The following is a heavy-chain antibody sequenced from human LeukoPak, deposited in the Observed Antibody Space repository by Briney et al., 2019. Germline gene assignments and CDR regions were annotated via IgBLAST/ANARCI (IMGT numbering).Heavy chain of an antibody. V-gene: IGHV1-69*13. CDR1: GGTFSSYA. Sequence: SVNVSCKASGGTFSSYAISWVRQAPGQGLEWMGGIIPIFGTANYAQKFQGRVTITADESTSTAYMELSSLRSDDTAVYYCARGGYYDSSGYPLFDYWGQGTLVIVSS. CDR3: ARGGYYDSSGYPLFDY. D-gene: IGHD3-22*01. J-gene: IGHJ4*02. CDR2: IIPIFGTA.